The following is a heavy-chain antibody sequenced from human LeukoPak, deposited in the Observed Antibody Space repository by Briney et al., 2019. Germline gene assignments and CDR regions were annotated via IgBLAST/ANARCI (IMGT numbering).Heavy chain of an antibody. V-gene: IGHV1-2*02. CDR3: AREHSSSSGKVFDY. Sequence: AASVKVSCKASGYIFPGYYMHWVRQAPGQGLEWMGWINPNSGGTNYAQKFQGRVTMTRDTSISTAYMELSRLRSDDTAVYYCAREHSSSSGKVFDYWGQGTLVTVSS. CDR1: GYIFPGYY. CDR2: INPNSGGT. D-gene: IGHD6-6*01. J-gene: IGHJ4*02.